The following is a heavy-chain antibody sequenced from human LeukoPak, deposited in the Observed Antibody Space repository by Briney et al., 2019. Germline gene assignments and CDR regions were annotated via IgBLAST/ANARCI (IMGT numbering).Heavy chain of an antibody. V-gene: IGHV4-39*01. J-gene: IGHJ4*02. CDR3: ASPMVRGVIGPYFDY. D-gene: IGHD3-10*01. Sequence: KTSETPSLTCTVSGGSISSSSYYWGWIRQPPGKGLEWIGSIYYSGSTYCNPSLKSRVTISVDTSKNQFSLKLSSVTAADTAVYYCASPMVRGVIGPYFDYWGQGTLVTVSS. CDR1: GGSISSSSYY. CDR2: IYYSGST.